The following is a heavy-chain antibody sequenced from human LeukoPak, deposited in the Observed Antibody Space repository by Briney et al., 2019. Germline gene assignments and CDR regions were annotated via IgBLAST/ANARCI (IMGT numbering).Heavy chain of an antibody. CDR2: INHSGST. CDR3: AILQHGGAFDI. CDR1: GGSFSGYY. J-gene: IGHJ3*02. Sequence: PSETLSLTCAVYGGSFSGYYWSWIRHPPGKGLEWIGEINHSGSTNYNPSLKSRVTISVDTSKNQFSLKLSSVTAADTAVYYCAILQHGGAFDIWGQGTMVTVSS. V-gene: IGHV4-34*01. D-gene: IGHD4-11*01.